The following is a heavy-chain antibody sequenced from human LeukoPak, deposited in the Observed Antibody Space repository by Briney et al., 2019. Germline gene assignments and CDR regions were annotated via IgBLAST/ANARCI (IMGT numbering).Heavy chain of an antibody. J-gene: IGHJ6*03. CDR3: AKDGGKIVHYYYMDV. CDR1: GFTVSSNY. CDR2: IYSGGST. V-gene: IGHV3-66*02. D-gene: IGHD2-8*01. Sequence: GGSLRLSCAASGFTVSSNYMSWVRQAPGKGLEWVSVIYSGGSTYYADTVKGRFTISRDNSKNTLYLQMNSLRAEDTAVYYCAKDGGKIVHYYYMDVWGKGTPVTVSS.